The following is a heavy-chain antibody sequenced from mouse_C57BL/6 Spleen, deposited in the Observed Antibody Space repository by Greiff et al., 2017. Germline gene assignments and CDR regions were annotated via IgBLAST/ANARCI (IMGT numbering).Heavy chain of an antibody. J-gene: IGHJ1*03. CDR3: AISSVVEGYWYFDV. CDR1: GYTFTTYP. Sequence: VQLQQSGAELVKPGASVKMSCKASGYTFTTYPIEWMKQNHGKSLEWIGNFHPYNDDTKYNEKFKGKATLTVEKSSSTVNLELSRLTSDDSAVYYCAISSVVEGYWYFDVWGTGTTVTVSS. CDR2: FHPYNDDT. V-gene: IGHV1-47*01. D-gene: IGHD1-1*01.